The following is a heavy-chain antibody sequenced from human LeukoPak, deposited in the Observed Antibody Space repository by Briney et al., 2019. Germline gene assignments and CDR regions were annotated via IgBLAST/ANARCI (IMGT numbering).Heavy chain of an antibody. V-gene: IGHV4-39*01. CDR3: ARFRGKQQLVDY. Sequence: PSETLSLTCTVSGGSISSSSYYWGWMRQPPGKGLEWIGSIYYSGSTYYNPSLKSRVTISVDTSKNQFSLKLSSVTAADTAVYCCARFRGKQQLVDYWGQGTLVTVSS. CDR2: IYYSGST. CDR1: GGSISSSSYY. J-gene: IGHJ4*02. D-gene: IGHD6-13*01.